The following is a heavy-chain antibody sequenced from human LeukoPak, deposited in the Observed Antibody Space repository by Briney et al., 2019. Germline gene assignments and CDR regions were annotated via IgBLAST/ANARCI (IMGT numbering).Heavy chain of an antibody. D-gene: IGHD6-13*01. CDR1: GFTFSSYW. CDR2: IKQDGSEK. V-gene: IGHV3-7*01. Sequence: GGSLRLSCAASGFTFSSYWMSWVRQAPGKGLDWVANIKQDGSEKYYVDSVKGRFTISRDNAKNSLYLQMNSLRAEDTAVYYCARGVAAAGSGLYYYYMDVWGKGTTVTVSS. J-gene: IGHJ6*03. CDR3: ARGVAAAGSGLYYYYMDV.